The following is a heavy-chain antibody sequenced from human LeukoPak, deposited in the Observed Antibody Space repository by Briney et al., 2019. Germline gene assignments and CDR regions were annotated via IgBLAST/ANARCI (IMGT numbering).Heavy chain of an antibody. J-gene: IGHJ4*02. CDR2: IYYSGST. CDR1: GGSISSYY. Sequence: SETLSLTCTVSGGSISSYYWSWIRQPPGKGLEWIGYIYYSGSTNYNPSLKSRVTISVDTSKNQFSLKLSSVTDADTAVYYCARVIHRYDYVWGTYRYFDYWGQGTLVTVSS. V-gene: IGHV4-59*01. D-gene: IGHD3-16*02. CDR3: ARVIHRYDYVWGTYRYFDY.